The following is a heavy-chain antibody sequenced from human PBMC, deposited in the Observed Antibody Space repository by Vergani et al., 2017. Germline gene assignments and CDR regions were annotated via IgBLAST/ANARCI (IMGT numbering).Heavy chain of an antibody. CDR2: IKQDGSEK. D-gene: IGHD3-22*01. CDR3: ARVPYYYDSSGLGS. V-gene: IGHV3-7*03. Sequence: EVQLVESGGGLVQPGGSLRLSCAASGFTFSSYWMSWVRQAPGKGLEWVANIKQDGSEKYYVDSVKGRFTISRDNAKNSLYLQMNSLRAEDTAVYYCARVPYYYDSSGLGSWGQGTLVTVSS. CDR1: GFTFSSYW. J-gene: IGHJ5*02.